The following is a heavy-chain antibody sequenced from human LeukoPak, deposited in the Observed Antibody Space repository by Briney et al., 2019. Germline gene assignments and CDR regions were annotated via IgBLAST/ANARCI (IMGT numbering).Heavy chain of an antibody. Sequence: GESLRISCKGSGYSFTSYWISWVRQMPGKGLEWMGRIDPSDSYTNYSPSFQGHVTISADKSISTAYLQWSSLKASDTAMYYRARHTDYYGSGSYYNDYYGMDVWGQGTTVTVSS. CDR2: IDPSDSYT. V-gene: IGHV5-10-1*01. CDR1: GYSFTSYW. CDR3: ARHTDYYGSGSYYNDYYGMDV. J-gene: IGHJ6*02. D-gene: IGHD3-10*01.